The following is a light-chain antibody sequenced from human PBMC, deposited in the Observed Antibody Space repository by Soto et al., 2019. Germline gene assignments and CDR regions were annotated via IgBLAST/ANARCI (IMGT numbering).Light chain of an antibody. CDR2: GAS. J-gene: IGKJ4*01. CDR1: QSVNIN. Sequence: EIVMTQSPVTLSAFPGERVTLSCRASQSVNINLAWYQQRHGQAPRVLIYGASNRASGIPDKCSGSGSGTDFTLTISSLEPDDFALYFCQQYKDWPPLTFGGGTRVEIK. V-gene: IGKV3D-15*01. CDR3: QQYKDWPPLT.